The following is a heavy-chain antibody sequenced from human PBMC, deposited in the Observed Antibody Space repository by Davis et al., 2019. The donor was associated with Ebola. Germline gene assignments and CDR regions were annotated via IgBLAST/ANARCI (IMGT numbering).Heavy chain of an antibody. V-gene: IGHV3-11*01. J-gene: IGHJ2*01. Sequence: GGSLRLSCAASGFTFSDYYMSWIRQAPGKGLEWVSYISSSGSTIYYADSVKGRFTISRDNAKNSLYLQMNSLRAEDTAVYYCARYSDRGSYWYFDLWGRGTLVTVSS. CDR3: ARYSDRGSYWYFDL. D-gene: IGHD1-26*01. CDR2: ISSSGSTI. CDR1: GFTFSDYY.